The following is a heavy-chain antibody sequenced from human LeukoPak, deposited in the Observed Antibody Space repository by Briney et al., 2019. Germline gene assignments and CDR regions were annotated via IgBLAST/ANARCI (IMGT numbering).Heavy chain of an antibody. CDR2: IYTSGST. CDR1: GGSISSYY. CDR3: AILPTYYYGSGSN. D-gene: IGHD3-10*01. Sequence: SETLSLTCTVSGGSISSYYWSWVRQPAGKGLEWIGRIYTSGSTNYNPSLKSRVTMSVDTSKNQFSLKVTSVTAADTAVYYCAILPTYYYGSGSNWGQGTLVTVSS. J-gene: IGHJ4*02. V-gene: IGHV4-4*07.